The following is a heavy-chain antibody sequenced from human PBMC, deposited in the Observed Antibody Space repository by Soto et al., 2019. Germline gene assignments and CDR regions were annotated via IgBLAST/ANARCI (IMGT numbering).Heavy chain of an antibody. CDR1: GHTLTEFS. CDR2: FDPEDGEI. Sequence: HVHLVQSGAEVKKPGASVKVSCKVSGHTLTEFSMHWVRQAPGKGLEWMGGFDPEDGEIVYAQNFQGRVTMTEDTSTDSAYMELSSLKSEDTAVYYCAAGGTRWLPSPFDYWGQGTLVTVSS. J-gene: IGHJ4*02. CDR3: AAGGTRWLPSPFDY. V-gene: IGHV1-24*01. D-gene: IGHD1-1*01.